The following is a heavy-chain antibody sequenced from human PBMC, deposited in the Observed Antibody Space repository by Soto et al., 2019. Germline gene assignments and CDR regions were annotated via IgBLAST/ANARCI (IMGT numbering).Heavy chain of an antibody. Sequence: SQTLSLTCAISGCSVSSNTASWNLIRQSPSRGLEWLGRTYFRSKWYNDYAVSVKSRIIINPDTSNNQFSLQLNSVTPEDTAVYFCAKGDNLGPKTGYAFDPWGQGIMVTVSS. V-gene: IGHV6-1*01. D-gene: IGHD5-12*01. CDR1: GCSVSSNTAS. J-gene: IGHJ5*02. CDR2: TYFRSKWYN. CDR3: AKGDNLGPKTGYAFDP.